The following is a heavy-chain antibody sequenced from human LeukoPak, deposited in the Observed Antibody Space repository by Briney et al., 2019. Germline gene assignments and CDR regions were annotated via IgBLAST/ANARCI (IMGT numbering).Heavy chain of an antibody. D-gene: IGHD5-18*01. Sequence: ASVKVSCKASGYTFTSYAIRWVRQAPGQGLEWMGWIGAYSGNTDYAHKVQGRFTITTDTSTKSAYMELKSLRADDTAFYYCARSPDKAMAPQDPDPNWFDPWGQGTLVTVSS. CDR3: ARSPDKAMAPQDPDPNWFDP. J-gene: IGHJ5*02. V-gene: IGHV1-18*01. CDR1: GYTFTSYA. CDR2: IGAYSGNT.